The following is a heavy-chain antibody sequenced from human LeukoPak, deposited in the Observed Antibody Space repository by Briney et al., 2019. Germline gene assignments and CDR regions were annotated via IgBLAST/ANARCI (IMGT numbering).Heavy chain of an antibody. Sequence: SETLSLTCTVSGGSISSYYWSWIRQPPGKGLEWIGYISYSGSTNYNPSLKSRVTISVDTSKSQFSLNLSSVTAADTAVYYCARRGSGGRSFDIWGQGTMVTVSS. CDR2: ISYSGST. D-gene: IGHD3-16*01. CDR1: GGSISSYY. V-gene: IGHV4-59*01. J-gene: IGHJ3*02. CDR3: ARRGSGGRSFDI.